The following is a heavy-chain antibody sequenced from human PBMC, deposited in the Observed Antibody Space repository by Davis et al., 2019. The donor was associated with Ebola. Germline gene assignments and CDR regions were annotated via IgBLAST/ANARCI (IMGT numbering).Heavy chain of an antibody. V-gene: IGHV4-34*01. D-gene: IGHD3-10*01. Sequence: MPSETLSLTCTVSGGSISSYYWSWIRQPPGKGLEWIGEINHSGSTNYNPSLRSRLTMSVDTSTNQFSLRLTSVTAAETAVYFCARGRKAALWFGDLLRYHYYGMDVWGKGTTVTVSS. CDR2: INHSGST. J-gene: IGHJ6*04. CDR3: ARGRKAALWFGDLLRYHYYGMDV. CDR1: GGSISSYY.